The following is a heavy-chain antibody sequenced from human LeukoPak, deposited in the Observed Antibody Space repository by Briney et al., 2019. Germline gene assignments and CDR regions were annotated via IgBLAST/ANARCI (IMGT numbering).Heavy chain of an antibody. D-gene: IGHD3-22*01. CDR2: IYYSGST. Sequence: KPSQTPSLTCTVSGGSISSGGYYWSWIRQHPGKGLEWIGYIYYSGSTYYNPTLKSRVTISVDTSKNQFSLKLSSVTAADTAVYYCARDRAEVITNAFDIWGQGTMVTVSS. V-gene: IGHV4-31*03. J-gene: IGHJ3*02. CDR3: ARDRAEVITNAFDI. CDR1: GGSISSGGYY.